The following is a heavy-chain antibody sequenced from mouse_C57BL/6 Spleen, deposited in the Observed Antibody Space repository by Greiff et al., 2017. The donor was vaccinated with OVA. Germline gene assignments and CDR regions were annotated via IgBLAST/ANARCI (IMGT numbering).Heavy chain of an antibody. J-gene: IGHJ3*01. V-gene: IGHV1-26*01. Sequence: EVKLQQSGPELVKPGASVKISCKASGYTFTDYYMNWVKQSHGKSLEWIGDINPNNGGTSYNQKFKGKATLTVDKSSSTAYMELRSLTSEDSAVYYCARGPYYYGSSSGLFAYWGQGTLVTVSA. D-gene: IGHD1-1*01. CDR3: ARGPYYYGSSSGLFAY. CDR1: GYTFTDYY. CDR2: INPNNGGT.